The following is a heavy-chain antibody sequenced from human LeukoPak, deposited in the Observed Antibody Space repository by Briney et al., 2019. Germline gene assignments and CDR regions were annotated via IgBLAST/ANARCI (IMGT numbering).Heavy chain of an antibody. CDR1: GFTFSSYA. V-gene: IGHV3-23*01. J-gene: IGHJ4*02. Sequence: HAGGSLRLSCAASGFTFSSYAMSWVRQAPGKGLEWVSSISDSGGSTYYADSVKGRFTVSRDNSKNTLYLQMSSLRADDTAVYYCATPRGIVVVVAAPSFDFWGQGTLVTVSS. CDR3: ATPRGIVVVVAAPSFDF. CDR2: ISDSGGST. D-gene: IGHD2-15*01.